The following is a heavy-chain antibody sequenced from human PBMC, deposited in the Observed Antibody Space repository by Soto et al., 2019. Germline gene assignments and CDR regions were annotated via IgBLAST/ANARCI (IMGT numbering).Heavy chain of an antibody. Sequence: ASVKVSCKASGGTFSSYAISWVRQAPGQGLEWMGGIIPIFGTANYAQKFQGRVTITADKSTSTAYMELSSLRSEDTAVYYCARGPTAMADYYYYYGMDVWGQGTTVTVYS. V-gene: IGHV1-69*06. CDR1: GGTFSSYA. D-gene: IGHD5-18*01. CDR3: ARGPTAMADYYYYYGMDV. J-gene: IGHJ6*02. CDR2: IIPIFGTA.